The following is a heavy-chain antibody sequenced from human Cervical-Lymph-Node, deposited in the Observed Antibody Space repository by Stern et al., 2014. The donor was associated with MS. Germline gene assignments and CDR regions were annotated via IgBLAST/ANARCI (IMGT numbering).Heavy chain of an antibody. CDR3: ASEKCTSASCFLS. Sequence: QVQLVQSGGGLVKPGGSLRLSCAASGFPFSADFMKRIRQAPGKGLEWVSYISSSGSTVHYADSVKGRFTISRDNANNSLYLQMNSLRAEDTAVYYCASEKCTSASCFLSWGQGALVTVSS. V-gene: IGHV3-11*01. CDR2: ISSSGSTV. CDR1: GFPFSADF. J-gene: IGHJ4*02. D-gene: IGHD2-8*02.